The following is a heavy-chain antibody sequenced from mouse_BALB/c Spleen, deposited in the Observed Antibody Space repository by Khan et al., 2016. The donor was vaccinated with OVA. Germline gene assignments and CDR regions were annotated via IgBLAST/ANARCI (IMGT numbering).Heavy chain of an antibody. CDR3: GRHRGYSGRKPYFYY. J-gene: IGHJ2*01. V-gene: IGHV5-6-4*01. CDR1: GFSFSSYS. Sequence: EVELVESGGGLVRPGGSLKLSCAASGFSFSSYSMSWVRQTPEKRLQWVATISSGGSYTYYPDSVRGRFTISRDNANNTLYLRMSSLKSEDTAMXYCGRHRGYSGRKPYFYYWGQGTTVTGSS. D-gene: IGHD3-1*01. CDR2: ISSGGSYT.